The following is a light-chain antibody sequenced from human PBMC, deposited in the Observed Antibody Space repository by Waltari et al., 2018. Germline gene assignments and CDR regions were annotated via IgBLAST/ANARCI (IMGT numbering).Light chain of an antibody. J-gene: IGKJ4*01. CDR2: DAS. CDR1: QIVSSY. V-gene: IGKV3-11*01. Sequence: ELVLTYSPAPLSFSPGVRATHSFRANQIVSSYLAWYQQGPGQVPRLLIYDASNRATGIPARFSGSGSETDFPLTISSLEPEDFAVYYCQQRSNWPLTFGGGTKVEIK. CDR3: QQRSNWPLT.